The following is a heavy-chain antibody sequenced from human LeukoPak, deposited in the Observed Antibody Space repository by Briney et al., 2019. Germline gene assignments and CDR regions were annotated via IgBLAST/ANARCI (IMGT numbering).Heavy chain of an antibody. CDR1: GYTFTSYY. Sequence: ASVKVSCKASGYTFTSYYMHWVRQAPGQGLEWMGIINLSGGSTSYARKFQGRVTMTRDTSTSTVYMELSSLRSEDTAVFYCARALSGGNSGDAFDIWGQGTMVTVSS. J-gene: IGHJ3*02. D-gene: IGHD4-23*01. CDR3: ARALSGGNSGDAFDI. CDR2: INLSGGST. V-gene: IGHV1-46*01.